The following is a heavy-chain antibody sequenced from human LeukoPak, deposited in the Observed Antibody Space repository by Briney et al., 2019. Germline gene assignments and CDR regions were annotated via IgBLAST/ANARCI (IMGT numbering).Heavy chain of an antibody. Sequence: PSETLSLTCTVSGGSISSYYWSWIRQPPGKGLEWIGYIYYSGSTNYNPSLKSRVTISVDTSKSQFSLKLSSVTAANTAVYYCARSPEAATDFDYWGQGTLVTVSS. CDR3: ARSPEAATDFDY. V-gene: IGHV4-59*01. CDR1: GGSISSYY. J-gene: IGHJ4*02. CDR2: IYYSGST. D-gene: IGHD2-15*01.